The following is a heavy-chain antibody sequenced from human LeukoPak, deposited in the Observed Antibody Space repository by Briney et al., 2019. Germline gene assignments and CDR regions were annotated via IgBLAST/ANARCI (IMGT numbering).Heavy chain of an antibody. CDR3: ARVYYDYVWGSYHYFDY. Sequence: KSSETLSLTCTVSGGSVSSGSYYWSWIRQPPGKGLEWIGYIYCSGSTNYNPSLKSRVTISVDTSKNQFSLKLSSVTAADTAVYYCARVYYDYVWGSYHYFDYWGQGTLVTVSS. D-gene: IGHD3-16*02. J-gene: IGHJ4*02. V-gene: IGHV4-61*01. CDR1: GGSVSSGSYY. CDR2: IYCSGST.